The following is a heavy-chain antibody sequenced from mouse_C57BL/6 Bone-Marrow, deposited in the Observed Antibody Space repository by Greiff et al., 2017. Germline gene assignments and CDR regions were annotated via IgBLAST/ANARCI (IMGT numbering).Heavy chain of an antibody. CDR2: IRYDGSN. Sequence: EVQLQQSGPGLVKPSPSLSLTCSVTGYSITSGYYWNWIRQFPGNKLEWMGYIRYDGSNNYNPSLKNRNSITRDTSKNQSFLKFNSVTTEDTATYSCAREGIRGPSYWGQGTLVTVSA. V-gene: IGHV3-6*01. D-gene: IGHD5-2*01. CDR3: AREGIRGPSY. CDR1: GYSITSGYY. J-gene: IGHJ3*01.